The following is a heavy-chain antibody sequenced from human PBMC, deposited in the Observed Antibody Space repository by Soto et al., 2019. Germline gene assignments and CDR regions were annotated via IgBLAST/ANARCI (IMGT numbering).Heavy chain of an antibody. Sequence: ASVKVSCKASGGTFSSYAISWVRQAPGQGLEWMGGIIPIFGTANYAQKFQGRVTITADESTSTAYMELSSLRSEDTAVYYCAREDIVVVPAAGANYYYGMDVWGQGTTVTVSS. CDR1: GGTFSSYA. D-gene: IGHD2-2*01. V-gene: IGHV1-69*13. CDR3: AREDIVVVPAAGANYYYGMDV. CDR2: IIPIFGTA. J-gene: IGHJ6*02.